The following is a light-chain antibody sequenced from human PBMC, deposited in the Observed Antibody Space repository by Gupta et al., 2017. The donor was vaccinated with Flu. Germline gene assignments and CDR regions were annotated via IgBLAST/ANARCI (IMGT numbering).Light chain of an antibody. J-gene: IGKJ1*01. CDR3: LQHNSYPLT. CDR2: LAS. CDR1: QDIGKD. V-gene: IGKV1-17*01. Sequence: DIQMTQSPSSLSASVGDRVTITCRASQDIGKDLGWYQQKTGKAPKRLIYLASNLQNGVPSRFSGSGSGTEFTLTISGLRPEDFATYYCLQHNSYPLTFGQGTMVDIK.